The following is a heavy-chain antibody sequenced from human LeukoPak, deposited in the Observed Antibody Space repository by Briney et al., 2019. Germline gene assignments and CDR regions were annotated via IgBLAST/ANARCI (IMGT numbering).Heavy chain of an antibody. CDR3: ARASGSYWWFDS. D-gene: IGHD1-26*01. CDR2: INPSGGST. V-gene: IGHV1-46*01. J-gene: IGHJ5*01. Sequence: ASVKVSCKASGYTFTGYYIHWVRQAPGQGLEWMGIINPSGGSTSYAQKFQGRVTMTRDTSTNTVYMELSSLRSEDTAVYYCARASGSYWWFDSWGQGTLVTVSS. CDR1: GYTFTGYY.